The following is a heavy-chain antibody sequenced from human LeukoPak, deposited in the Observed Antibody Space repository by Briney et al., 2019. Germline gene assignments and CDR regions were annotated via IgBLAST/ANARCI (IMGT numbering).Heavy chain of an antibody. Sequence: GGSLRLSCAASGFALSSYGMHWVRQAPGKGLEWVAFRRYDGSKRYYADSVKGRFTISSDNSKNTLYLQMNSLRAEDTAVYYCAKDRAVGAHRNHLDYWGQGTLVTVSS. CDR3: AKDRAVGAHRNHLDY. CDR2: RRYDGSKR. CDR1: GFALSSYG. D-gene: IGHD1-26*01. J-gene: IGHJ4*02. V-gene: IGHV3-30*02.